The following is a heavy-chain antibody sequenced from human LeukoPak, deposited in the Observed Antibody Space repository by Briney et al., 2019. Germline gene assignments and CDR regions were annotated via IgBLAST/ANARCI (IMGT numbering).Heavy chain of an antibody. CDR3: ARDAAAAAAGYYYYYYMDV. J-gene: IGHJ6*03. V-gene: IGHV1-69*05. Sequence: SVKVSCKVSGYTLTELSIHWVRQAPGQGLEWMGGIIPIFGTANYAQKFQGRVTITTDESTSTAYMELSSLRSEDTAVYYCARDAAAAAAGYYYYYYMDVWGKGTTVTVSS. D-gene: IGHD6-13*01. CDR2: IIPIFGTA. CDR1: GYTLTELS.